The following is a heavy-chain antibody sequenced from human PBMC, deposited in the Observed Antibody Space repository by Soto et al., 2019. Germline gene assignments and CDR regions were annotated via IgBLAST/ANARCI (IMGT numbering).Heavy chain of an antibody. J-gene: IGHJ6*02. V-gene: IGHV1-69*01. CDR2: IIPIFGTA. CDR3: ARDLRVGLWFGELPNYYGMDV. D-gene: IGHD3-10*01. CDR1: GGTFSSYA. Sequence: QVQLVQSGAEVKKPGSSVKVSCKASGGTFSSYAISWVRQAPGQGLEWMGGIIPIFGTANYAQKFQGRVTIPADESTSTAYMELSSLRSEDTAVYYCARDLRVGLWFGELPNYYGMDVWGQGTTVTVSS.